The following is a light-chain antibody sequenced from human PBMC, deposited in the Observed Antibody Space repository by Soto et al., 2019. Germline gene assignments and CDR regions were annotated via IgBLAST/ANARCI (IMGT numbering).Light chain of an antibody. CDR2: GAS. Sequence: EIVLTQSPGTLSLSPWERATLSCRASQSVSSSYLAWYQQKPGQAPRLLIYGASTRATGIPARFSGSGSGTEFTLTISSLQSEDFAVYYCQQYNNWPSKTFGQGTKVDIK. CDR1: QSVSSSY. CDR3: QQYNNWPSKT. J-gene: IGKJ1*01. V-gene: IGKV3-15*01.